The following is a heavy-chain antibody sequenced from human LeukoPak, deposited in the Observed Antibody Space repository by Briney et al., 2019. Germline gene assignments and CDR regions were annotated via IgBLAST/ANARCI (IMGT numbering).Heavy chain of an antibody. J-gene: IGHJ4*02. CDR3: AKDGHGQLISDY. CDR2: ISYDGNIK. V-gene: IGHV3-30*18. Sequence: GTSLRLSCAASGFSFTSYNFHWVRQAPGKGLQWLGFISYDGNIKYEDSVKGRFTISRDNSKNTLYLQMNSLRAEDRAVYYCAKDGHGQLISDYWGQGTLVTVSS. CDR1: GFSFTSYN. D-gene: IGHD3-16*01.